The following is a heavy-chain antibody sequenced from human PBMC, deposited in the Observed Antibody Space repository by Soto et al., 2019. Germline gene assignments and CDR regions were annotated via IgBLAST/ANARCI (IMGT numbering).Heavy chain of an antibody. D-gene: IGHD2-15*01. Sequence: ASVKVSCKASGFTFTNYGISWVRQAPGQGFEWMGWITGSTGDTNYAQKFQDRLAMTTDTSADAAYMELRSLRGDDTAVYYCARDKVGTAADFWGQGTLVTVSS. CDR1: GFTFTNYG. CDR3: ARDKVGTAADF. CDR2: ITGSTGDT. V-gene: IGHV1-18*01. J-gene: IGHJ4*02.